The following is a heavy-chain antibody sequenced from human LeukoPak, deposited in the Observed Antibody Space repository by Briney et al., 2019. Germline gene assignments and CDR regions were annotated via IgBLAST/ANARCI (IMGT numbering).Heavy chain of an antibody. CDR2: ISGTSGNT. Sequence: PGGSLRLSCAASGFTFNTYAMSWVRQAPGKGLEWVSTISGTSGNTYYADSVKGRFTISRDNSKNTLYLQMNSLRAEDTAVYYCAKFDGGQLWSPSYYYYMDVWGKGTTVTVS. V-gene: IGHV3-23*01. D-gene: IGHD5-18*01. CDR3: AKFDGGQLWSPSYYYYMDV. J-gene: IGHJ6*03. CDR1: GFTFNTYA.